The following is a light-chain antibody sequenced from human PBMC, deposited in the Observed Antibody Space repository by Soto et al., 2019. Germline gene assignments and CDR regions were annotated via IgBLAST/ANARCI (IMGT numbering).Light chain of an antibody. CDR2: AAS. Sequence: EIVLTQSPGTLSLSPVERATLFCRASQSIANYLGWYQQKPGQPPRLLIYAASNRATGIPDRFSGSGSGTDFTLTIRRLEPEDFAVYYCQHYSSSPTTFGQGTKVDIK. V-gene: IGKV3-20*01. J-gene: IGKJ1*01. CDR3: QHYSSSPTT. CDR1: QSIANY.